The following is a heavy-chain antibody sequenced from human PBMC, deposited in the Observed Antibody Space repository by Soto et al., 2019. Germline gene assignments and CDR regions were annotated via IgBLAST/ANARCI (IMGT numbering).Heavy chain of an antibody. CDR2: IYYSGST. CDR3: ARGDPGGYSYGYGTYAVDY. V-gene: IGHV4-30-4*01. Sequence: QVQLQESGPGLVKPSQTLSLTCTVSGGSISSGDYYWSWIRQPPGKGLEWIGYIYYSGSTYYNPSLKSRVTISVDTSKNQFSRKLSSVTAADTAVYYCARGDPGGYSYGYGTYAVDYWGQGTLVTVSS. CDR1: GGSISSGDYY. J-gene: IGHJ4*02. D-gene: IGHD5-18*01.